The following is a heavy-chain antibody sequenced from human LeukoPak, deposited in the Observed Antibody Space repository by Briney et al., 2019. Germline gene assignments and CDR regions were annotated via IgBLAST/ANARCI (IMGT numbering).Heavy chain of an antibody. CDR2: IDDSGDTI. CDR1: GFTFSTFG. J-gene: IGHJ4*02. D-gene: IGHD2-15*01. CDR3: ARGRDTSAFAFLDY. V-gene: IGHV3-48*03. Sequence: GGSLRLSCAASGFTFSTFGMNWVRQAPGKGLEWVSYIDDSGDTIHNADSVKGRFTISRDNARNSLYLQMNSPTAEDTAVYYCARGRDTSAFAFLDYWGPGTLVTISS.